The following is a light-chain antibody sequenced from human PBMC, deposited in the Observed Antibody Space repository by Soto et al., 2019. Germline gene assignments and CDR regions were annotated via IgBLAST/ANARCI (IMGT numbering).Light chain of an antibody. CDR1: SSDVGGYNY. Sequence: QSALTQPASVSGSPGQSITISCTGTSSDVGGYNYVSWYQQHPGKAPKLMIYDVSNRPSGISNRFSGSKSGNTASLTIFGLRAEYEADYYCTSYTSSSTVLFGGGTKVTVL. CDR3: TSYTSSSTVL. V-gene: IGLV2-14*01. J-gene: IGLJ3*02. CDR2: DVS.